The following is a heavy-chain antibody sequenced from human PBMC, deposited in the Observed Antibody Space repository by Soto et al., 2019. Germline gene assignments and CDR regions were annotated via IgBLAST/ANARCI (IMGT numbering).Heavy chain of an antibody. CDR3: ARLSAAHVDLFYCASGGYPSGSWFDL. D-gene: IGHD3-22*01. Sequence: SETLSLTCTVSGGSISSSSYYWGWIRQPPGKGLEWIGSIYYSGSTYYNPSLKSRVTISVDTSKNQFSLKLSSVTAADTAVYYWARLSAAHVDLFYCASGGYPSGSWFDLWGQGTLVTVSS. J-gene: IGHJ5*02. V-gene: IGHV4-39*01. CDR2: IYYSGST. CDR1: GGSISSSSYY.